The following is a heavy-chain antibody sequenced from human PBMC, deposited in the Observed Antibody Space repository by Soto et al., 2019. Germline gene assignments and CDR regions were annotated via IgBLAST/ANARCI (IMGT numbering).Heavy chain of an antibody. CDR1: GGSVSGSNNY. CDR2: IHYSGTT. CDR3: ARKDFWTHCPDL. Sequence: QLQLQESGPGLVKPSETLSLSCTFSGGSVSGSNNYWGWIRQPPGKGLEWIGSIHYSGTTYYKSTLRSRLTISVDTSKNRFSLRLTSVTAADTAVYFCARKDFWTHCPDLWGQGTLVTVSS. J-gene: IGHJ5*02. D-gene: IGHD3-3*01. V-gene: IGHV4-39*02.